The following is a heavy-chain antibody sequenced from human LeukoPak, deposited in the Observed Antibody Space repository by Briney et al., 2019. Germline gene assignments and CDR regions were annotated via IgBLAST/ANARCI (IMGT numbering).Heavy chain of an antibody. J-gene: IGHJ4*02. V-gene: IGHV3-21*01. CDR3: ARELRFLEAAVFDY. CDR2: ISSSSSYI. D-gene: IGHD3-3*01. CDR1: GFTFSSYS. Sequence: GGSLRLPCAASGFTFSSYSMNWVRQAPGKGLEWVSSISSSSSYIYYADSVKGRFTISRDNAKNSLYLQMNSLRAEDTAVYYCARELRFLEAAVFDYWGQGTLVTVSS.